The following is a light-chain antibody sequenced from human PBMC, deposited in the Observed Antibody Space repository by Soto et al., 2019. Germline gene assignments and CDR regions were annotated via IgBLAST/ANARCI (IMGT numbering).Light chain of an antibody. CDR2: DAS. CDR1: QSISSW. CDR3: QQYNSYSST. J-gene: IGKJ1*01. Sequence: DIHMTQSPSTMSASVGDRVTITCRASQSISSWLAWYKQKPGKAPKLLIYDASILEIGVPSRFSGVGSGTDFTLTISSLQPDDFATYYCQQYNSYSSTFGQGTKVEIK. V-gene: IGKV1-5*01.